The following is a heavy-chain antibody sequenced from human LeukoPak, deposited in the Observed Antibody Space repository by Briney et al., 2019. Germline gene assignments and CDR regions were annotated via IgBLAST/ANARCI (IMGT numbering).Heavy chain of an antibody. CDR2: ISYDGSNK. CDR3: AKVRWDNSGWYYLDY. V-gene: IGHV3-30*18. J-gene: IGHJ4*02. Sequence: GGSLRLSCAASGFTFSDYGMHWVRQAPGKGLEWVAVISYDGSNKYYADSVKGRFTISRDNSQNTLYLQMNSLRTEDTAVYYCAKVRWDNSGWYYLDYWGQGTLVTVSS. CDR1: GFTFSDYG. D-gene: IGHD6-19*01.